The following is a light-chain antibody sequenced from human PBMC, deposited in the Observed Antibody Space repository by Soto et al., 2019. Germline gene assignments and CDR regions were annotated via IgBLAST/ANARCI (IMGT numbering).Light chain of an antibody. CDR3: VLQYRHPRV. V-gene: IGKV1-5*01. CDR1: QTINSW. CDR2: AAS. Sequence: DIQMTQSPSTLSASEENRVTITCRASQTINSWLAWYQQKPGKAPKRLIYAASSLQSGVPSRFSGSGSGTEFTLTNGCLRPEDLATYFIVLQYRHPRVFGQGTKVDIK. J-gene: IGKJ1*01.